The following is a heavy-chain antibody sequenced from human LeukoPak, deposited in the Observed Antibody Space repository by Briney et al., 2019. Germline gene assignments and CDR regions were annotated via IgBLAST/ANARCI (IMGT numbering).Heavy chain of an antibody. J-gene: IGHJ4*02. CDR2: ISGSGGST. CDR3: TTLYGDPLDY. Sequence: GGSLRLSCAASGFTFSSYAMSWVRQAPGKGLEWVSAISGSGGSTYYADSVKGRFTISRDNAKNTLYLQMNGLRAEDTAMYYCTTLYGDPLDYWGQGTLVTVSS. V-gene: IGHV3-23*01. D-gene: IGHD2-21*02. CDR1: GFTFSSYA.